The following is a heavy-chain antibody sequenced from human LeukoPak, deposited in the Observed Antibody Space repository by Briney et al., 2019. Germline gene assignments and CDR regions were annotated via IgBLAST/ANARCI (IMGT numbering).Heavy chain of an antibody. CDR3: ARSLEVTTEDYYFDY. CDR1: GGTFSSYA. CDR2: IIPILGIA. V-gene: IGHV1-69*04. D-gene: IGHD4-17*01. Sequence: SVKVSCKASGGTFSSYAISWVRQAPGQGLEWMGRIIPILGIANYAQKFQGRVTITADKSTSTAYMELSSLRSEDTAVYYCARSLEVTTEDYYFDYWGQGTLVTVSS. J-gene: IGHJ4*02.